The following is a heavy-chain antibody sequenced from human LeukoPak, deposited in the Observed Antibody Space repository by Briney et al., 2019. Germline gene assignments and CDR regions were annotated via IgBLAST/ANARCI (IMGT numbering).Heavy chain of an antibody. J-gene: IGHJ4*02. CDR3: ARDQYYYDSSGYYQGFGFDY. Sequence: GGSLRLSCAASGFTFSSYWMSWVRQAPGKGLEWVANIKQDGSEKYYVDSVKGRFTISRDNAKNSLYLQMNSLRAEDTAVYYCARDQYYYDSSGYYQGFGFDYWGQGTLVTVSS. V-gene: IGHV3-7*01. D-gene: IGHD3-22*01. CDR1: GFTFSSYW. CDR2: IKQDGSEK.